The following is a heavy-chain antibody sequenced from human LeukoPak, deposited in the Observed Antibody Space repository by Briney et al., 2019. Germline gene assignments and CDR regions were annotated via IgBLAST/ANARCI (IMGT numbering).Heavy chain of an antibody. CDR3: ARDSGQFDS. CDR1: GYTFTNYY. J-gene: IGHJ4*02. CDR2: INTGGGTT. D-gene: IGHD5-12*01. V-gene: IGHV1-46*01. Sequence: ASVKVSCKASGYTFTNYYMHWVPHAPGQGLESRGVINTGGGTTSSAQEFQGRVTMTRDTSPSTVYMELSSLTSEDTAVYYCARDSGQFDSWGQGTLVTVSS.